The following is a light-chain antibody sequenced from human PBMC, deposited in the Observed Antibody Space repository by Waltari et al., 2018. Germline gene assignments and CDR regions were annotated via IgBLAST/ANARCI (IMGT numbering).Light chain of an antibody. Sequence: QSVLTQPPSASGTPGQRVTISCSGSSSNIGRSYVYWYQQLPGTAPKLRIYRNNLRPSGVPDRFSGSKSGTSASLAISGLRSEDEADYYCASWDDNLSGWVFGGGTKLTVL. CDR1: SSNIGRSY. CDR3: ASWDDNLSGWV. CDR2: RNN. V-gene: IGLV1-47*01. J-gene: IGLJ3*02.